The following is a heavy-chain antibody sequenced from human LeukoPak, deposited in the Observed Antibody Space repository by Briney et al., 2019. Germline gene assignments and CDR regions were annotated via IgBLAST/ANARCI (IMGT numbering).Heavy chain of an antibody. CDR2: ISSSSSYI. D-gene: IGHD7-27*01. CDR3: ARGGSSYWGQSKYYFDY. J-gene: IGHJ4*02. Sequence: PGGSLRLSCAASGFTFSSYSMHWVRQSPGKGLEWVSSISSSSSYIYYADSVKGRFTISRDNAKNSLYLQMNSLRAEDTAVYYCARGGSSYWGQSKYYFDYWGQGTLVTVSS. V-gene: IGHV3-21*01. CDR1: GFTFSSYS.